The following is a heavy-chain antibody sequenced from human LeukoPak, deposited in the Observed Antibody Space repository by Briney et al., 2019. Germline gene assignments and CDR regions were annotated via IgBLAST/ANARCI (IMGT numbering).Heavy chain of an antibody. CDR3: ARSRNSDYYDSSGYPIDY. J-gene: IGHJ4*02. CDR1: GGTFSSYA. D-gene: IGHD3-22*01. CDR2: IIPIFGTA. Sequence: SVKVSCKASGGTFSSYAISWVRQAPGQGLEWMGVIIPIFGTANYAQKFQGRVTITADESTSTAYMELSSLRSEDTAVYYCARSRNSDYYDSSGYPIDYWGQGTLVTVSS. V-gene: IGHV1-69*13.